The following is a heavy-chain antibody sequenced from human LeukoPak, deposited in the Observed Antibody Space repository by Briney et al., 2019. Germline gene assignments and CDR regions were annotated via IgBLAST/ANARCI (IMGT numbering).Heavy chain of an antibody. D-gene: IGHD1-26*01. CDR3: ARHSPVGIFYFDY. CDR2: INHSGST. J-gene: IGHJ4*02. V-gene: IGHV4-39*01. Sequence: SETLSLTCSVSGGSITGDNYYWGWIRQPPGKGLEWIGEINHSGSTNYNPSLKSRVTISVDTSKNQFSLKLSSVTAADTAVYYCARHSPVGIFYFDYWGQVTLVTVSS. CDR1: GGSITGDNYY.